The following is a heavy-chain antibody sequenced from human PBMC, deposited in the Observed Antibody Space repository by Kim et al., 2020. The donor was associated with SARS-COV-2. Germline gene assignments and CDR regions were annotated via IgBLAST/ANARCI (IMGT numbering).Heavy chain of an antibody. CDR3: TRGCSATKCPADL. Sequence: GGSLRLSCAASGFNFGYYWMHWVRQGPGKGLVWVASINGDGRTTNYADSVKGRYTISRDNAKNTLFLQMNSLRAEDTAVYYCTRGCSATKCPADLWGLGTLLTVSS. J-gene: IGHJ5*02. CDR2: INGDGRTT. CDR1: GFNFGYYW. V-gene: IGHV3-74*01. D-gene: IGHD2-15*01.